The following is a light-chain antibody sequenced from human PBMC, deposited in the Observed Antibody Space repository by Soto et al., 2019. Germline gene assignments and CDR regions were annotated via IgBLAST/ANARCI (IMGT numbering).Light chain of an antibody. J-gene: IGLJ1*01. V-gene: IGLV2-11*01. Sequence: QSALTQPRSVSGSPGQSVTISCTGTSSDVGAYNYVSWYQQHPGKAPNLIIYDVTKRPSGVPDRFSGSKSGNTASLTISGLQSDDEADYYCCSYAGTYVFGSGTKVTVL. CDR3: CSYAGTYV. CDR1: SSDVGAYNY. CDR2: DVT.